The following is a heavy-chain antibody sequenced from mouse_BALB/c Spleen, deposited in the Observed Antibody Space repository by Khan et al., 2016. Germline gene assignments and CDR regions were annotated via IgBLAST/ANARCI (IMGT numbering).Heavy chain of an antibody. CDR1: GYAFSIYW. V-gene: IGHV1-80*01. D-gene: IGHD2-2*01. J-gene: IGHJ2*01. Sequence: QVRLQQSGAELVRPGSSVKISCKASGYAFSIYWMNWVKQRPGQGLEWIGQIYPGDGDTDYNGKFKDTATLTADKSSSTAYMQLSSLTSEDSAVYFCARSGYGYDYWGQGTTLTVSS. CDR3: ARSGYGYDY. CDR2: IYPGDGDT.